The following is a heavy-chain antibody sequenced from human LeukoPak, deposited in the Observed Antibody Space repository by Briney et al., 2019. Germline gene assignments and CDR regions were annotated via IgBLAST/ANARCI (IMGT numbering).Heavy chain of an antibody. CDR2: IKKDGSDK. V-gene: IGHV3-7*02. CDR1: GFTFGRHW. D-gene: IGHD3-16*01. CDR3: ARWGGGFDY. Sequence: GGSLRLSCAVSGFTFGRHWMSWVRQAPGKGLEWVANIKKDGSDKYYVDSVKGRFTISRDNAKNSLYLQMNSLRAEDPAVYYCARWGGGFDYWGQGTLVTVSS. J-gene: IGHJ4*02.